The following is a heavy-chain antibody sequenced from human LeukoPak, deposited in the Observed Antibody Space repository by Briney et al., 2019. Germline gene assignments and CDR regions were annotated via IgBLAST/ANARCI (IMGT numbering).Heavy chain of an antibody. CDR2: INPSGGST. Sequence: GASVTVSCTASGYTFTIYYMHWVRQAPGQGLEWMGIINPSGGSTSYAQKFQGRVTMTRDTSTSTVYMELSSLRSEDTAVYYCARDYDILTGDYYYYYGMDVWGQGTTVTVSS. V-gene: IGHV1-46*01. CDR3: ARDYDILTGDYYYYYGMDV. J-gene: IGHJ6*02. D-gene: IGHD3-9*01. CDR1: GYTFTIYY.